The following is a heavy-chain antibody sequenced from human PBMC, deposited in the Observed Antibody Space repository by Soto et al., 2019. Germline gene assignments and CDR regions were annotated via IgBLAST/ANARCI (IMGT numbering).Heavy chain of an antibody. Sequence: ASVKVSCKASGYTFTGYYMHWVRQATGQGLEWMGWMNPNSGKAGYAQKFQGRVTMTRNTSISTAYMELSSLRSEDTAVYYCARGFDLGYCISTSCYGYYGMYVWGQGTTVTVSS. D-gene: IGHD2-2*01. CDR2: MNPNSGKA. CDR3: ARGFDLGYCISTSCYGYYGMYV. CDR1: GYTFTGYY. J-gene: IGHJ6*02. V-gene: IGHV1-8*02.